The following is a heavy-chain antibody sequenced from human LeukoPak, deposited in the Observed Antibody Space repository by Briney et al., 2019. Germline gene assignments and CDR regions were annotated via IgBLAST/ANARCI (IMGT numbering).Heavy chain of an antibody. V-gene: IGHV1-2*02. D-gene: IGHD6-13*01. Sequence: ASVKVSCEASGYTFTGYSMHWVRQAPGQRLEWMGWINPNSGGTNYAQKFQGRVTMTRDTSISTAYMELSRLRSDDTAVYYCARVKGILAADYYFDYWGQGTLVTVSS. CDR1: GYTFTGYS. CDR3: ARVKGILAADYYFDY. CDR2: INPNSGGT. J-gene: IGHJ4*02.